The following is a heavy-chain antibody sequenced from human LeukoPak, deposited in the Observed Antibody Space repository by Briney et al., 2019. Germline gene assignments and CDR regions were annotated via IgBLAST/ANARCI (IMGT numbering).Heavy chain of an antibody. CDR1: GFTFSTYS. Sequence: PGGSLRLSCAASGFTFSTYSMNWVRQAPGKGLEWVSYISSSSSHIYYADSVKGRFTISRDNAKNSVYLQMSSLRDEDTAVYYCAREWFYNSSGYYVYWGQGTLVTVSS. D-gene: IGHD3-22*01. J-gene: IGHJ4*02. CDR2: ISSSSSHI. CDR3: AREWFYNSSGYYVY. V-gene: IGHV3-48*02.